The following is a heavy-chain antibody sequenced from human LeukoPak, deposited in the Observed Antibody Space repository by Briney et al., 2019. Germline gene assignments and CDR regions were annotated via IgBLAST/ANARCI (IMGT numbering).Heavy chain of an antibody. CDR2: ISAYNGGT. D-gene: IGHD3-22*01. CDR3: AGDPRYYYGSSAYYQTLKLDY. V-gene: IGHV1-18*01. Sequence: PSEKLSCKASGYTLTTYGISWVRQAPGQGLEWMGWISAYNGGTNYAHKLQGRVTMTTDTSTSTAYMELRSLRSDDTAVYYCAGDPRYYYGSSAYYQTLKLDYWGQGTLVTVSS. J-gene: IGHJ4*02. CDR1: GYTLTTYG.